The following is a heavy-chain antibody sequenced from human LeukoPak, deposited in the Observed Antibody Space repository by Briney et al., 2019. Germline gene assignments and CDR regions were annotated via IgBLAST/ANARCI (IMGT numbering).Heavy chain of an antibody. D-gene: IGHD3-22*01. CDR3: ARDMFYSDSNGYFNYFDY. Sequence: GRSLRLSCAASGFTFSSYAMHWVRQAPGKGLEWVAVISYDGSNKYYADSLKGRFTISRDNAKNSLYLQMNSLRAEDTAVYYCARDMFYSDSNGYFNYFDYWGQGALVTVSS. CDR1: GFTFSSYA. CDR2: ISYDGSNK. V-gene: IGHV3-30-3*01. J-gene: IGHJ4*02.